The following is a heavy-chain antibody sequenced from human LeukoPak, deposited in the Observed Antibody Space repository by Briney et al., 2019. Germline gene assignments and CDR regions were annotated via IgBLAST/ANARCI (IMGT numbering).Heavy chain of an antibody. V-gene: IGHV1-18*01. CDR1: GYTFTSYG. CDR3: ARLHDSSGYYYAGGYFDY. J-gene: IGHJ4*02. Sequence: GASVKVSCKASGYTFTSYGISWVRQAPGQGLEWMGWISAYNGNTNYAQKLQGRVTMTTDTSTSTAYMELRSLRSDDTAVYYCARLHDSSGYYYAGGYFDYWGQGTLVTVSS. D-gene: IGHD3-22*01. CDR2: ISAYNGNT.